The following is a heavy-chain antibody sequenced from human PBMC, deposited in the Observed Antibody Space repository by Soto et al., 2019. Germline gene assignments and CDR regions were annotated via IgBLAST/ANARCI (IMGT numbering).Heavy chain of an antibody. CDR1: GGCFSGYY. V-gene: IGHV4-34*01. CDR2: INHSGST. J-gene: IGHJ6*03. CDR3: ARRYCSGGSCYYYYYYYMDV. D-gene: IGHD2-15*01. Sequence: SETLSLTCAVYGGCFSGYYWSWIRQPPGKELEWIGEINHSGSTNYNPSLKSRVTISVDTSKNQFSLKLSSVTAADTAVYYCARRYCSGGSCYYYYYYYMDVWGKGTTVTVSS.